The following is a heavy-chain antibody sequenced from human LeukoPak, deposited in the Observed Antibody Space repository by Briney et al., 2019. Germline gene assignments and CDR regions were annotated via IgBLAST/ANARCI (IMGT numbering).Heavy chain of an antibody. Sequence: GGSLRLSCAASGFNFNAYDMHWVRQAPGKGLEYVSAISTNGANTYYADSVKGRFTVSRDDSKNTLYLQMGSLRPEDMAVYYCASLSGGYSDCWGQGTLVTVSS. CDR3: ASLSGGYSDC. CDR2: ISTNGANT. CDR1: GFNFNAYD. V-gene: IGHV3-64*02. D-gene: IGHD3-16*01. J-gene: IGHJ4*02.